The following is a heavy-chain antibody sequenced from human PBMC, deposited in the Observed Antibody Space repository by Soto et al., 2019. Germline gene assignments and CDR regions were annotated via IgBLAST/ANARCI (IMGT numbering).Heavy chain of an antibody. CDR1: GYTFTSYD. V-gene: IGHV1-8*01. CDR2: MNPNSGNT. Sequence: QVPLVQSGAEVKKPGASVKVSCKASGYTFTSYDVNWVRQATGQGLEWMGWMNPNSGNTGYAQKFQGRVTMTRNTSISTAYMELSSLRSEDTAVYYCARERSSGWYVDYWGQGTLVTVSS. J-gene: IGHJ4*02. CDR3: ARERSSGWYVDY. D-gene: IGHD6-19*01.